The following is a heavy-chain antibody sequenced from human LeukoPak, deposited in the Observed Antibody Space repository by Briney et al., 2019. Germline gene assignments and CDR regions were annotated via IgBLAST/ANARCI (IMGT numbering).Heavy chain of an antibody. CDR1: GFTFSSYW. CDR2: INTDGSST. V-gene: IGHV3-74*01. J-gene: IGHJ4*02. Sequence: PGGSLRLSCAASGFTFSSYWMHWVRQAPGKGLVWVSRINTDGSSTSYADSVKGRFTISRDNAKNTLYLQMNSLRAEDTAVYYCARGQLLLGQGFDYWGQGTLVTVSS. D-gene: IGHD2-2*01. CDR3: ARGQLLLGQGFDY.